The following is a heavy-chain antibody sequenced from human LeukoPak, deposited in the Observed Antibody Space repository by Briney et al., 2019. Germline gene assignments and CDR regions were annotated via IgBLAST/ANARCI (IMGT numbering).Heavy chain of an antibody. CDR3: VYYYGSGSYLYYGMDV. J-gene: IGHJ6*02. V-gene: IGHV3-66*01. CDR2: IYSGGST. CDR1: GFTFSSYA. Sequence: QPGGSLRLSCAASGFTFSSYATHWVRQAPGKGLEWVSVIYSGGSTYYADSVKGRFTISRDNSKNTLYLQMNSLRAEDTAVYYCVYYYGSGSYLYYGMDVWGQGTTVTVSS. D-gene: IGHD3-10*01.